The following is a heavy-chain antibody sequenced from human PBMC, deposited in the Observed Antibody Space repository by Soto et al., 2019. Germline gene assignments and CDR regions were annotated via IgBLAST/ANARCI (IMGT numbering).Heavy chain of an antibody. V-gene: IGHV4-30-4*01. CDR1: GGSISSGDYY. CDR3: ARADYYDSSGYFDY. D-gene: IGHD3-22*01. CDR2: IYYSGST. Sequence: SETLSLTCTVSGGSISSGDYYWSWIRQPPGKGLERIGYIYYSGSTYYNPSLKSRVTISVDTSKNQFSLKLSSVTAADTAVYYCARADYYDSSGYFDYWGQGTLVTVSS. J-gene: IGHJ4*02.